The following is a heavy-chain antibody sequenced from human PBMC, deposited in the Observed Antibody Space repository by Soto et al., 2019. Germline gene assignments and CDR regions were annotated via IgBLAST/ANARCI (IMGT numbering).Heavy chain of an antibody. CDR2: IDPSDSYT. V-gene: IGHV5-10-1*01. CDR1: GYSFTSYW. CDR3: ARFDIGALDP. Sequence: GESLKISCKGSGYSFTSYWISWVRQMPVKGLEWMGRIDPSDSYTNYSPSFQGHVTISADKSISTAYLQWSSLKASDTAMYYCARFDIGALDPWGQGTLVTAPQ. D-gene: IGHD2-15*01. J-gene: IGHJ5*02.